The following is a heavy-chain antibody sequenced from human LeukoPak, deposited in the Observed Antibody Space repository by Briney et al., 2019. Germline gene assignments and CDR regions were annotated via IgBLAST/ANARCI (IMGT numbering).Heavy chain of an antibody. CDR1: GFTFSGYS. V-gene: IGHV3-21*01. CDR2: LSRTSSYI. Sequence: GGSPRLSCAASGFTFSGYSMNWVRQAPGKGLEWVSSLSRTSSYIYYADSVKGRFTISRDDAKNSLYLQMNSLRAEDTAVYYCASGSYGDHLYYFDYWGQGTLVTVSS. J-gene: IGHJ4*02. CDR3: ASGSYGDHLYYFDY. D-gene: IGHD4-17*01.